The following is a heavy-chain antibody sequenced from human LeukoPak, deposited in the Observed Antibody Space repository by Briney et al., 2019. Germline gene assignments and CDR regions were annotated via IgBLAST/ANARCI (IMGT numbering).Heavy chain of an antibody. V-gene: IGHV3-21*01. CDR2: ISSSSSYI. CDR3: ASLPARSDGYNYR. J-gene: IGHJ4*02. CDR1: GFTFSSYS. D-gene: IGHD5-24*01. Sequence: PGGSLRLSCAASGFTFSSYSMNWVRQAPGKGLEWVSSISSSSSYIYYADSVKGRFTISRDSAKNSLYLQMNSLRAEDTAVYYCASLPARSDGYNYRWGQGTLVTVPS.